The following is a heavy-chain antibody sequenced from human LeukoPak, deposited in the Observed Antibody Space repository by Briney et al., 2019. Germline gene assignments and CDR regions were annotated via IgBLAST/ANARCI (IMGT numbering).Heavy chain of an antibody. V-gene: IGHV3-30*04. D-gene: IGHD6-13*01. CDR1: GFTFSSYA. CDR2: ISYDGSNK. Sequence: GGSLRLSCAASGFTFSSYAMHWVRQAPGKGLEWVAVISYDGSNKYYADSVKGRFTISRDNSKNTLYLQMNSLRAEDTAVYYCARDGASYSSSWSYYYYYYMDVWGKGTTVTVSS. J-gene: IGHJ6*03. CDR3: ARDGASYSSSWSYYYYYYMDV.